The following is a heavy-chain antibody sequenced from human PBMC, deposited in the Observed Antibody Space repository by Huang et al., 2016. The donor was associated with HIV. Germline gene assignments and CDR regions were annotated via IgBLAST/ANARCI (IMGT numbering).Heavy chain of an antibody. V-gene: IGHV1-3*01. J-gene: IGHJ4*02. D-gene: IGHD2-21*01. CDR2: TKPGNGNT. Sequence: QVQLVQSGAEVKKPGASVKVSCKASGYSFTTYALHWVRQAPGHRLEWMGWTKPGNGNTNYSQKFQGRVTITRDTSASTVDMEVSSLTFEDTAVYYCSREFVIFGAPLWPAYWGQGTLISVSS. CDR1: GYSFTTYA. CDR3: SREFVIFGAPLWPAY.